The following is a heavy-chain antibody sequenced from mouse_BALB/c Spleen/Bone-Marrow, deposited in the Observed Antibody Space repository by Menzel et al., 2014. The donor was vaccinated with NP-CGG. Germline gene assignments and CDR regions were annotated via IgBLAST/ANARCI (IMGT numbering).Heavy chain of an antibody. D-gene: IGHD1-1*01. Sequence: VQLKQSGPDLVKPSQSLSFTCTVTGYSITSGYNWHWIRRFPGNKLEWMGYIHYSGSTNYNPSLKSRISITRDTSKNQFFLHLNSVTTEDTATYYCARGGYYGSTYFDYWGQGTTRTVSS. CDR3: ARGGYYGSTYFDY. J-gene: IGHJ2*01. V-gene: IGHV3-1*02. CDR1: GYSITSGYN. CDR2: IHYSGST.